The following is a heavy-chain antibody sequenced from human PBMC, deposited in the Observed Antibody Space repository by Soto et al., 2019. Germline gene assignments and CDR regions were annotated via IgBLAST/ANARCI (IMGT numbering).Heavy chain of an antibody. V-gene: IGHV5-51*01. CDR1: GYSFTSYW. CDR3: ARTPMRATDYYYYYGMDV. D-gene: IGHD4-4*01. J-gene: IGHJ6*04. CDR2: IYPGDSDT. Sequence: GESLKISCKGSGYSFTSYWIGWVRQMPGKGLEWMGSIYPGDSDTRYSPSFQGQVTISADKSISTAHLQWSSLKASDTAMYYCARTPMRATDYYYYYGMDVWGKGTTVTVSS.